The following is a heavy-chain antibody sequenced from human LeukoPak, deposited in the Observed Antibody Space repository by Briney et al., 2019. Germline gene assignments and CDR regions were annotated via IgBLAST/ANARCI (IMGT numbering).Heavy chain of an antibody. D-gene: IGHD3-9*01. V-gene: IGHV3-43D*03. J-gene: IGHJ4*02. CDR3: TKERRRDDILTGSFSD. CDR2: ISWDGGST. Sequence: GGSLRLSCAASGFTFDDYAMHWVRQAPGKGLEWVSLISWDGGSTYYADSVKGRFTISRDNSKNSLYLQMNSLRAEDTAVYYCTKERRRDDILTGSFSDWGQGILATVSS. CDR1: GFTFDDYA.